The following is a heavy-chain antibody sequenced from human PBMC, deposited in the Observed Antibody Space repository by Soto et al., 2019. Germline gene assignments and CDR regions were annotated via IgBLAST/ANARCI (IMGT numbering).Heavy chain of an antibody. CDR1: GFTFVSYA. CDR3: ARAGIQTSVTTRIDY. D-gene: IGHD4-17*01. Sequence: DVQLLESGGGLVQPGGSLRLSCAASGFTFVSYAMNCVRQSPGKGLEWVSTISASGGTTFYADSVKGRFTISRDNSKNTVYLPMNSLRGEDTAVYYCARAGIQTSVTTRIDYWGQGTLVPVSS. J-gene: IGHJ4*02. CDR2: ISASGGTT. V-gene: IGHV3-23*01.